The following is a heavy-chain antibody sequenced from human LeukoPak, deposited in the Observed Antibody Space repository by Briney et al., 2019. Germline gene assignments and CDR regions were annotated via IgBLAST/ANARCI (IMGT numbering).Heavy chain of an antibody. V-gene: IGHV1-2*06. J-gene: IGHJ4*02. CDR1: GGTFSSYA. CDR2: INPNSGGT. D-gene: IGHD3-22*01. Sequence: GASVKVSCKASGGTFSSYAISWVRQAPGQGLEWMGRINPNSGGTNYAQKFQGRVTMTRDTSISTAYMELSRLRSDDTAVYYCARETKRYDSSGYYSYWGQGTLVTVSS. CDR3: ARETKRYDSSGYYSY.